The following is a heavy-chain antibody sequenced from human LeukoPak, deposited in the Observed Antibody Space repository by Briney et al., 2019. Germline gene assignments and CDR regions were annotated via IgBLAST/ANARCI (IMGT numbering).Heavy chain of an antibody. J-gene: IGHJ4*02. CDR1: GGTFSSYA. D-gene: IGHD3-22*01. Sequence: ASVKVSCKASGGTFSSYAISWVRQAPGQGLEWMGRIIPILGIANYAQKFQGRVTITADKSTSTAYMELSSLRSEDTAVYYCARPTQSGSLYYFDYWGQGTLVTVSS. V-gene: IGHV1-69*04. CDR2: IIPILGIA. CDR3: ARPTQSGSLYYFDY.